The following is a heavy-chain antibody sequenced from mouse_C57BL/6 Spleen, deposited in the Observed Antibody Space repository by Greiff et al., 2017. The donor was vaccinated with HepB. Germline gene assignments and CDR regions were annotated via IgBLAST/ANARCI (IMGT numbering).Heavy chain of an antibody. CDR3: ATIGKRAWFAD. Sequence: QVQLQQPGAELVMPGASVKLSCKASGYTFTSYWLHWVKQRPGQGLEWIGEIDPSASYTNYNQKFKGKSTLTVDKSSSTSYMQLSIMTSEDSAVYYCATIGKRAWFADWGQGTLVTVSA. J-gene: IGHJ3*01. CDR1: GYTFTSYW. CDR2: IDPSASYT. V-gene: IGHV1-69*01.